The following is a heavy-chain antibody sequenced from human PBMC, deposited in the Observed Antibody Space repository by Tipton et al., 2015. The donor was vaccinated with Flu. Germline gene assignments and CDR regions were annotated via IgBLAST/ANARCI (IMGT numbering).Heavy chain of an antibody. CDR1: GASISSYY. J-gene: IGHJ4*02. D-gene: IGHD3-10*01. CDR3: ARGSGSGTFMIFDL. Sequence: TLSLTCTVSGASISSYYWSWIRQPPGKGLEWIGYIYYSGITNYNPSLKSRVTISVDTSKNQFSLKLSSVTAADTAVYYCARGSGSGTFMIFDLWGQGTLVTVSS. V-gene: IGHV4-59*12. CDR2: IYYSGIT.